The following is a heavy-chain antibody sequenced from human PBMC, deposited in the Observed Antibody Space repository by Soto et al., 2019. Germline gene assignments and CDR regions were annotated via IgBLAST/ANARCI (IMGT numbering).Heavy chain of an antibody. Sequence: EVQLVESGGGLVQPGGSLRLSCAASGYTVSNNYMTWVRQAPGKGLEWVSGIYSGGGTDYADSVKGRFTISRDKSKNTVYLQMNSLRGEDTAVYYCARHSGSDYIGGDYWGQGTLVTVFS. CDR1: GYTVSNNY. CDR3: ARHSGSDYIGGDY. V-gene: IGHV3-66*04. CDR2: IYSGGGT. D-gene: IGHD1-26*01. J-gene: IGHJ4*02.